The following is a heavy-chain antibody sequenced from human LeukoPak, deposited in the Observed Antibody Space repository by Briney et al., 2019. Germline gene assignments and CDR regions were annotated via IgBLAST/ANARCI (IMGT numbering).Heavy chain of an antibody. CDR1: GESFGGYY. CDR2: INHSGGT. J-gene: IGHJ6*02. D-gene: IGHD3-22*01. Sequence: PSETLSLTCAVYGESFGGYYWSWIRRPPGKGLEWIGEINHSGGTNYNPSLKSRVTISVDTSKNQFSLKLSSVTAADTAVYYCARSIYDSSGYYTSYGMDVWGQGTTVTVSS. CDR3: ARSIYDSSGYYTSYGMDV. V-gene: IGHV4-34*01.